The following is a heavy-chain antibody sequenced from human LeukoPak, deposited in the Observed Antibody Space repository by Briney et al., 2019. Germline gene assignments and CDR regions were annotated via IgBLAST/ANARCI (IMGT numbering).Heavy chain of an antibody. CDR3: TGLKGTGWPIDY. CDR1: GFTFGDYA. V-gene: IGHV3-49*03. Sequence: SGGSLRLSCTASGFTFGDYAMSWFRQAPGKGLECVGFIRSKAYGGTTEYAASVKGRFTISRDDSKSIVHLQMNGLKTDHTAVYYCTGLKGTGWPIDYWGQGTLVTVSS. J-gene: IGHJ4*02. D-gene: IGHD6-19*01. CDR2: IRSKAYGGTT.